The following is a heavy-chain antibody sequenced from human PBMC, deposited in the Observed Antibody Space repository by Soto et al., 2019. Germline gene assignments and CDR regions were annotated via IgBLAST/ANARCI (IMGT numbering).Heavy chain of an antibody. CDR3: GKSSSWYHLDN. CDR1: GGSIGSYY. J-gene: IGHJ4*01. CDR2: IYYSGST. V-gene: IGHV4-59*01. D-gene: IGHD6-13*01. Sequence: ASETLSLTCTVSGGSIGSYYWSWIRQPPGKGLEWIGYIYYSGSTKYNPSLKNRVTLSVDTSRNQFSLNLASVTAADTAVYYCGKSSSWYHLDNWGQGTLVTVSS.